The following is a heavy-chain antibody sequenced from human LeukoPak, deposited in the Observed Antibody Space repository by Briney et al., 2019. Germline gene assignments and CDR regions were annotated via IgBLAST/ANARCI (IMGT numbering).Heavy chain of an antibody. Sequence: GASVKVSCKASGYTFTSYYMHWVRQAPGQGLEWMGIINPSGGSTSYAQKLQGRVTMTRDMSTSTVYMELNSLRAEDTAVYYCAKDGTHYGSGSYCPDYWGQGTLVTVSS. CDR2: INPSGGST. CDR1: GYTFTSYY. CDR3: AKDGTHYGSGSYCPDY. J-gene: IGHJ4*02. V-gene: IGHV1-46*04. D-gene: IGHD3-10*01.